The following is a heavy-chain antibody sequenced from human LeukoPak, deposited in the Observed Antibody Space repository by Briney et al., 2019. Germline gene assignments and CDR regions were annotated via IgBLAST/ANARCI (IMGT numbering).Heavy chain of an antibody. Sequence: GGSLRLSCAASGLTFSSYAMTWVRQAPGKGLEWVSLISGSGGSTYYADSVKGRFTISRDNSKNTLYLQMNSLRVEDTAVYYCARDRHSTSWLVEYWGQGTLVTVSS. CDR2: ISGSGGST. D-gene: IGHD6-13*01. J-gene: IGHJ4*02. CDR3: ARDRHSTSWLVEY. CDR1: GLTFSSYA. V-gene: IGHV3-23*01.